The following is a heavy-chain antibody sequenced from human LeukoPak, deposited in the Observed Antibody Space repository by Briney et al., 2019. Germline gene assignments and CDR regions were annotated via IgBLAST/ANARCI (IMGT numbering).Heavy chain of an antibody. CDR3: ARASGYYYFSWFDP. D-gene: IGHD3-22*01. CDR1: GGSFSGYY. CDR2: INHSGST. J-gene: IGHJ5*02. Sequence: SETLSLTCAVYGGSFSGYYWSWIRQPPGKGLEWIGEINHSGSTNYNPSLKSRVTISVDTSKNQFSLKLSSVTAADTAVHCCARASGYYYFSWFDPWGQGTLVTVSS. V-gene: IGHV4-34*01.